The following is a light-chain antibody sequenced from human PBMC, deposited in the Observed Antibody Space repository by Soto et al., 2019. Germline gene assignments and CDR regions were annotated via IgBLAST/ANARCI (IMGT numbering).Light chain of an antibody. CDR3: CSYTSSTSAV. CDR1: SSDVGRYNY. V-gene: IGLV2-14*01. J-gene: IGLJ2*01. CDR2: EVS. Sequence: ALTQPASVSGSPGQSITISCTGTSSDVGRYNYVSWFQQHPGKAPKLMIFEVSTRPSGVSNRFSGSKSGNTASLTISGLQIEDEADYYCCSYTSSTSAVFGGGTKVTVL.